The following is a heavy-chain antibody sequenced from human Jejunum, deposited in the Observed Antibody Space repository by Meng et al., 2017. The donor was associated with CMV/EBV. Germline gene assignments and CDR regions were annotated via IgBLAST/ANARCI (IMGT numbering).Heavy chain of an antibody. Sequence: CTDSGVSISSSAYYWGWIRQPPGKGLEWIGRMSYSGDSYYNPSLKSRVTISLDTSKNQFSLRLTSVTDADTAVYYCASYSVTWGWLDPWGQGILVTVSS. D-gene: IGHD3-16*01. V-gene: IGHV4-39*07. CDR2: MSYSGDS. J-gene: IGHJ5*02. CDR3: ASYSVTWGWLDP. CDR1: GVSISSSAYY.